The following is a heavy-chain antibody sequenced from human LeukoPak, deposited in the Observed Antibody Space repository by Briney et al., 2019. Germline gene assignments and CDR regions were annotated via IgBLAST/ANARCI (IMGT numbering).Heavy chain of an antibody. D-gene: IGHD3-22*01. J-gene: IGHJ3*02. V-gene: IGHV3-7*03. CDR2: IKPDGSEK. CDR1: EFSFSSYW. CDR3: AKDILYYFDTSGYGAFDI. Sequence: GGSLRLSCAASEFSFSSYWMSWVRQAPGKGLEWVANIKPDGSEKNYVDSVKGRFTISRDNAKNSLYLQMNSLRVEDTALYYCAKDILYYFDTSGYGAFDIWGQGTMVTVSS.